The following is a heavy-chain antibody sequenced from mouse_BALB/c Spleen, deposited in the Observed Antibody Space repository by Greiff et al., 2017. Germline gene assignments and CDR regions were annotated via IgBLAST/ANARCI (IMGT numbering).Heavy chain of an antibody. V-gene: IGHV5-15*02. CDR3: ARFYYYGSSRYYAMDY. J-gene: IGHJ4*01. CDR2: ISNLAYSI. Sequence: DVHLVESGGGLVQPGGSRKLSCAASGFTFSDYGMAWVRQAPGKGPEWVAFISNLAYSIYYADTVTGRFTISRENAKNTLYLEMSSLRSEDTAMYYCARFYYYGSSRYYAMDYWGQGTSVTVSS. CDR1: GFTFSDYG. D-gene: IGHD1-1*01.